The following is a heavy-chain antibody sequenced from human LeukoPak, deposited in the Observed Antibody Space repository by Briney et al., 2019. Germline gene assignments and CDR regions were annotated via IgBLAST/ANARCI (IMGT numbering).Heavy chain of an antibody. CDR1: GFTLSDYY. V-gene: IGHV3-11*04. J-gene: IGHJ4*02. CDR2: ISSSGSFI. CDR3: LRGDRRDY. Sequence: GGSLRLSCAASGFTLSDYYMSWVRQAPGKGLEWVSHISSSGSFIYYADSVKGRFIISRDNAKDSLYLQMNSLRVENTAVYYCLRGDRRDYWGQGTLVTVSS.